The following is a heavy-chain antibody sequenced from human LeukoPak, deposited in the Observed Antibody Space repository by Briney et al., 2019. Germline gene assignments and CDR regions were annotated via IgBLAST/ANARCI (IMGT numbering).Heavy chain of an antibody. Sequence: GGSLRLSCAASKFTFSNYNMNWVRQAPGKGLEWVSSISCNSSYIYYADSVKGRFTISRDNARNSLYLQLNSLRAEDTAVYYCARDRKVEPLPEYWGQGTLVTVSS. CDR2: ISCNSSYI. V-gene: IGHV3-21*01. J-gene: IGHJ4*02. CDR1: KFTFSNYN. CDR3: ARDRKVEPLPEY. D-gene: IGHD1-1*01.